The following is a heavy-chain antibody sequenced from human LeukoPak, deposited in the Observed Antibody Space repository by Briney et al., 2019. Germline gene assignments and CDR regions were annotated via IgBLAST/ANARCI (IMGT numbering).Heavy chain of an antibody. Sequence: PGGSLRLSCAASGFTFSDYYMSWIRQAPGKGLEWVSYISSSSSCTNYADSVKGRFTISRDNAKNSLYLQMNSLRAEDTAVCYCARERGYSSSWYRLDYWGQGTLVTVSS. D-gene: IGHD6-13*01. CDR3: ARERGYSSSWYRLDY. CDR1: GFTFSDYY. V-gene: IGHV3-11*06. J-gene: IGHJ4*02. CDR2: ISSSSSCT.